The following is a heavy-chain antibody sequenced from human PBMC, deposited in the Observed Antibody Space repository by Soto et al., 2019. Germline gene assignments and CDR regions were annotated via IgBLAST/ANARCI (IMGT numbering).Heavy chain of an antibody. Sequence: GGSLKISCKGSGYTLTSYWNTWGRQMPGKGLEWMGRIDPSDSSTNYSPSFQGHVTISTDKSITTAHLQWSSLTVSDTAIYYCAATGYTYGYHFDHWGQGTQVTVSS. CDR3: AATGYTYGYHFDH. D-gene: IGHD5-18*01. CDR2: IDPSDSST. V-gene: IGHV5-10-1*01. J-gene: IGHJ4*02. CDR1: GYTLTSYW.